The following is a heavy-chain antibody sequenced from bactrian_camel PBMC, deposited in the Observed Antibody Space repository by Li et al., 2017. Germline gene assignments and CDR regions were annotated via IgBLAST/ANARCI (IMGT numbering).Heavy chain of an antibody. CDR1: GYVFDDRC. J-gene: IGHJ4*01. Sequence: HVQLVESGGGSVQAGGSLRLSCAASGYVFDDRCVGWFRQAPGKEREAVAALITRRGGSLYYASSVKGRFTISHDQAKMTLYLQMNSLQADDTAMYYCAQSERVFYSELWNEAHRYEYWGQGTQVTVS. V-gene: IGHV3S54*01. D-gene: IGHD2*01. CDR2: LITRRGGSL. CDR3: AQSERVFYSELWNEAHRYEY.